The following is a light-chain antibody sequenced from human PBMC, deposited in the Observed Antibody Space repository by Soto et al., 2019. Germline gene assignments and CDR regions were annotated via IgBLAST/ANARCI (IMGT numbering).Light chain of an antibody. Sequence: SYELSQPPSVSVSPGQTATITCSGAGLGNKFVCWYQHKPGQSPVLVIYQDYKRPAGIPERFSGSNSGNTATLTISGTQAMDEADYYCQAWDSSSVVFGGGTKLTGL. CDR2: QDY. CDR1: GLGNKF. J-gene: IGLJ3*02. CDR3: QAWDSSSVV. V-gene: IGLV3-1*01.